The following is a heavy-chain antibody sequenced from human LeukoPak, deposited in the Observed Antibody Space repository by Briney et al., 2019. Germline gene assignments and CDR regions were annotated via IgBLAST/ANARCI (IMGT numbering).Heavy chain of an antibody. CDR3: ARDYGGVFDY. CDR2: IWYDGSNK. Sequence: GGSLRLSCAASGFTLSSYGMHWVRQAPGKGLEWVAVIWYDGSNKYYADSVKGRFIISRDNSKNTLYLQMNSLRAEDTAVYYFARDYGGVFDYWGQGTLVTVSS. J-gene: IGHJ4*02. D-gene: IGHD4-23*01. V-gene: IGHV3-33*01. CDR1: GFTLSSYG.